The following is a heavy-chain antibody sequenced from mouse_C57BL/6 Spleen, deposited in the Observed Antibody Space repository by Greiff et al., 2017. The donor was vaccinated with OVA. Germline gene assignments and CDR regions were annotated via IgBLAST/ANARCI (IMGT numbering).Heavy chain of an antibody. D-gene: IGHD5-5*01. Sequence: VQLKESGPGLVKPSQSLSLTCSVTGYSITSGYYWNWIRQFPGNKLEWMGYISYDGSNNYNPSLKNRISITRDTSKNQFFLKLNSVTTEDTATYYCARGLPGYFDVWGTGTTVTVSS. J-gene: IGHJ1*03. CDR1: GYSITSGYY. CDR3: ARGLPGYFDV. V-gene: IGHV3-6*01. CDR2: ISYDGSN.